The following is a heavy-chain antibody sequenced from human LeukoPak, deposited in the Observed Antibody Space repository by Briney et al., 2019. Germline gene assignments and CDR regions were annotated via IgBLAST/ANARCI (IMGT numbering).Heavy chain of an antibody. V-gene: IGHV5-51*01. CDR3: ARHGSILVTANWFDP. J-gene: IGHJ5*02. CDR2: IYAGDSYT. CDR1: GDGDSFTNYW. Sequence: GESLKISCKVSGDGDSFTNYWIGWVRQMPGKGLEWMGIIYAGDSYTRYSPSFQGQVTISADKSISPAYLQWSSLKTSDTAMYYCARHGSILVTANWFDPWGQGTLVTVSS. D-gene: IGHD2-21*02.